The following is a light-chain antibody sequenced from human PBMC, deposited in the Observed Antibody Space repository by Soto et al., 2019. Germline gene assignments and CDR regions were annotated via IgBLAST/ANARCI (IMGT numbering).Light chain of an antibody. J-gene: IGKJ5*01. CDR1: QSVSSY. Sequence: VLTQSPASLSVSPGQTATLSCRASQSVSSYLAWYQQKPGQAPRLLIYDASNRATGIPARFSGSGSGTDFTLTISRLEPEDFAVFYCQQYGNSEIIFGQGTRLEIK. V-gene: IGKV3-11*01. CDR3: QQYGNSEII. CDR2: DAS.